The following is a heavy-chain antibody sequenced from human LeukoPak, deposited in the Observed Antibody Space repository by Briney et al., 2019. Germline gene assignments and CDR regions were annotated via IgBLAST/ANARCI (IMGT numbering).Heavy chain of an antibody. J-gene: IGHJ3*02. V-gene: IGHV4-34*01. D-gene: IGHD3-10*01. CDR2: INHSGST. CDR3: ARRFGI. Sequence: SETLSLTCAVYGGSFSGYYWSWIRQPPGKGLEWIGEINHSGSTNYNPSLKSRVTISVDTSKNQFSLKLSSVTAADTAVYYCARRFGIWGQGTMVTVSS. CDR1: GGSFSGYY.